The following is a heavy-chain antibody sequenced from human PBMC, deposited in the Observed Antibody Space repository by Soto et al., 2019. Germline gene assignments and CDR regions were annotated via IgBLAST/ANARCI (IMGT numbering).Heavy chain of an antibody. CDR1: GGTFSSYA. V-gene: IGHV1-69*06. CDR3: ATDPYGSRPSHPAY. D-gene: IGHD2-15*01. Sequence: SVKVSCEASGGTFSSYAISWVLQAPGQGLEWMGGVIPIVATANYAQKLQGRVTMTEHTPTDAAYRELSSRRSEDTALYYCATDPYGSRPSHPAYWGQGTLVTVYS. CDR2: VIPIVATA. J-gene: IGHJ1*01.